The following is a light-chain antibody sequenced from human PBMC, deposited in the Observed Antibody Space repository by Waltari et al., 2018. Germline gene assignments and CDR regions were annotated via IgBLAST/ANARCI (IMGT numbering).Light chain of an antibody. V-gene: IGLV7-46*01. CDR3: LLSYTGARV. J-gene: IGLJ3*02. CDR2: DTS. Sequence: QAVVTQEPSLTVSPGGTVTLPCGSSTGTVTSRHYPYWFQQKPGQAPRTLIYDTSNKHSWTPARFSGSLLGGKAALTLSGAQPEDEAEYYCLLSYTGARVFGGGTELTVL. CDR1: TGTVTSRHY.